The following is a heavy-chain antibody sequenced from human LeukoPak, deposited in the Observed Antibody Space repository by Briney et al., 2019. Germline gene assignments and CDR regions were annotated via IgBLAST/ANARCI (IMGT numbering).Heavy chain of an antibody. V-gene: IGHV3-74*01. D-gene: IGHD5-24*01. CDR1: GFTFSSYW. CDR3: TRGYNYRIDY. J-gene: IGHJ4*02. Sequence: QSGGSLRLSCAASGFTFSSYWMQWVRQAPGKGPLWVSRINSDGGNTAYAYSVKGRFIVSRDNAKNTLYLQMNSLRVEDTAVYYCTRGYNYRIDYWGQGTQVSVSS. CDR2: INSDGGNT.